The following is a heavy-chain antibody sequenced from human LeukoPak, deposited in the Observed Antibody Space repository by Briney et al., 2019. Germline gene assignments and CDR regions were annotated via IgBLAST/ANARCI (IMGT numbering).Heavy chain of an antibody. V-gene: IGHV3-74*01. CDR1: GFTFSGYW. CDR3: ARGRLTSSWYYFNY. D-gene: IGHD6-19*01. Sequence: GGSLRLSCAASGFTFSGYWMHWVRQAPGKGLVWVSRISTDGSSNTYADSVKDRFTISGDNAKNTLYLQMNSLRAEDTAVYYCARGRLTSSWYYFNYWGQGTLVTVSS. J-gene: IGHJ4*02. CDR2: ISTDGSSN.